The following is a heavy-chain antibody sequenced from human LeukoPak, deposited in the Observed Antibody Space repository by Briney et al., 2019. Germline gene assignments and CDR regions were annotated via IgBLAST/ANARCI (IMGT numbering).Heavy chain of an antibody. CDR3: ARGTYDSSGYYDY. CDR1: GYTFTSYD. V-gene: IGHV1-8*01. J-gene: IGHJ4*02. CDR2: MNPNSGNT. Sequence: GASVKVSCKASGYTFTSYDINWVRQATGQGLEWMGWMNPNSGNTGYAQKFQGRVTITRNTSISTAYMELSSLRSEDTAVYCCARGTYDSSGYYDYWGQGTLVTVSS. D-gene: IGHD3-22*01.